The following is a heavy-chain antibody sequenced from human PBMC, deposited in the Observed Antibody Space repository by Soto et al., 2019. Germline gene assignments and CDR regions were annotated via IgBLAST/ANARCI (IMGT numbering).Heavy chain of an antibody. CDR2: ISGDGRDT. CDR1: GFTFSSYG. Sequence: QVQLVESGGGVVQPERSLRLSCAASGFTFSSYGMHWVRQAPGKGLEWVAAISGDGRDTYYGDSVKGRFTISRDNSRNTLYVQMNSLRVEDTAVYYCMQGMAVARQWLGYWGQGTLVTVSS. V-gene: IGHV3-30*18. CDR3: MQGMAVARQWLGY. J-gene: IGHJ4*02. D-gene: IGHD6-19*01.